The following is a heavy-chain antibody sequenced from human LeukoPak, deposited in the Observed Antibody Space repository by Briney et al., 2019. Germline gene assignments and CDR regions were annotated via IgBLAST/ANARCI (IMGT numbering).Heavy chain of an antibody. CDR1: GGSISSSGYY. V-gene: IGHV4-39*01. CDR2: IYYSGST. D-gene: IGHD1-26*01. J-gene: IGHJ4*02. Sequence: SETLSLTCTVSGGSISSSGYYWGWIRQPPGKGLERIGSIYYSGSTYYNPSLKSRVTISVDTSKNQFSLKLSSVTAADTAVYYCASLCSEVVLGAYYFDYWGQGTLVTVSS. CDR3: ASLCSEVVLGAYYFDY.